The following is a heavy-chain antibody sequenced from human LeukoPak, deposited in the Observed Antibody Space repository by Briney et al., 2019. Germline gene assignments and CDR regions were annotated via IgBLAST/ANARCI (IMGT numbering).Heavy chain of an antibody. CDR2: INHSGST. CDR3: ARHPGGRNDY. Sequence: PSETLSLTCSVSRYSISSGYYWAWIRQPPGKGLEWIGEINHSGSTNYNPSLKSRVTISVDTSKNQFSLKLSSVTAADTAVYYCARHPGGRNDYWGQGTLVTVSS. J-gene: IGHJ4*02. V-gene: IGHV4-38-2*02. CDR1: RYSISSGYY. D-gene: IGHD3-10*01.